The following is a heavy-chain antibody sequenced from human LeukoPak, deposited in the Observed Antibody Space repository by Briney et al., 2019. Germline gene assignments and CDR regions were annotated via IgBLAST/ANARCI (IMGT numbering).Heavy chain of an antibody. CDR1: GGSISSYY. CDR2: IYYSGST. D-gene: IGHD3-10*01. J-gene: IGHJ6*02. V-gene: IGHV4-59*01. CDR3: ARVVLGFYGSGGRDYYYYGMDV. Sequence: SETLSLTCTVSGGSISSYYWSWIRQPPGKGLEWIGYIYYSGSTNYNPSLKSRVTISVDTSKNQFSLKLSSVTAADTAVYYCARVVLGFYGSGGRDYYYYGMDVWGQGTTVTVSS.